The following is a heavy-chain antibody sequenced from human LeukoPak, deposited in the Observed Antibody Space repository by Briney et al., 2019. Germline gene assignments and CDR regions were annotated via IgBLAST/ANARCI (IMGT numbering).Heavy chain of an antibody. CDR3: ARDQGYLLVSVAGRDYDYYGMDV. CDR1: GFKFSSDW. CDR2: INSDGSST. V-gene: IGHV3-74*01. J-gene: IGHJ6*02. Sequence: GGSLRLSCAASGFKFSSDWMHWVRQVPGKGPVWVSRINSDGSSTDYADSVKGRFTISRDNAKNTLYLQMNSLRVEDTAVYYCARDQGYLLVSVAGRDYDYYGMDVWGQGTTVTVSS. D-gene: IGHD6-19*01.